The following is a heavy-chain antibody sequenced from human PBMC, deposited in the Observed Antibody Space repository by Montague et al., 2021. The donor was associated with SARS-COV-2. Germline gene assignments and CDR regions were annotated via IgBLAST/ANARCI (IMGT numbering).Heavy chain of an antibody. CDR3: VRVPYRLLFVPRYYGMDV. Sequence: SETLSLTCAVYGGSISGYYWSWIRQPPGEGLEWIAEISHSGSTSYNPSLKSRVTISVDTSKNQFSLKLSSATAADTAVYYCVRVPYRLLFVPRYYGMDVWGQGTTVTVSS. V-gene: IGHV4-34*01. J-gene: IGHJ6*02. CDR2: ISHSGST. D-gene: IGHD2-2*01. CDR1: GGSISGYY.